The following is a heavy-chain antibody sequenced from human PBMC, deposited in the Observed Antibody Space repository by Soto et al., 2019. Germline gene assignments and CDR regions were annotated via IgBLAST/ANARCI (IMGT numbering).Heavy chain of an antibody. V-gene: IGHV3-30-3*01. CDR1: GFTFSSYA. J-gene: IGHJ4*02. Sequence: QVQLVESGGGVVQPGRSLRLSCAASGFTFSSYAMHWVYQAPGKGLEWVAVISYDGSNKYYADSVKGRFTISRDNSKNTLYLQMNSLRAEDTAVYYCARTGIPVAGTPYYFDYWGQGTLVTVSS. CDR2: ISYDGSNK. CDR3: ARTGIPVAGTPYYFDY. D-gene: IGHD6-19*01.